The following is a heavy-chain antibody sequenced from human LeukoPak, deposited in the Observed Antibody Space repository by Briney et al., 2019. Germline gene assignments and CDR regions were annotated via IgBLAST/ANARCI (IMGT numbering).Heavy chain of an antibody. V-gene: IGHV4-34*01. CDR3: ARSVKYFQH. CDR1: GGSLSGYY. CDR2: INHSGST. Sequence: SETLSLTCAVYGGSLSGYYWSWIRQPPGKGLEWIGEINHSGSTNYNPSLKSRVTISVDTSKNQFSLKLSSVTAADTAVYYCARSVKYFQHWGQGTLVTVSS. D-gene: IGHD4-17*01. J-gene: IGHJ1*01.